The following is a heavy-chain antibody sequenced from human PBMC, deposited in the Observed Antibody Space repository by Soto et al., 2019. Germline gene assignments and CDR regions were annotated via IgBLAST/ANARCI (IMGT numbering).Heavy chain of an antibody. J-gene: IGHJ5*02. CDR2: ISDSGIT. D-gene: IGHD2-2*01. Sequence: KTSETLSLTCTVSGASISTPEYYWSWIRQHPERGLEWIGYISDSGITNYSPSLRSRVTISADTSKRQFSLNLSSVTAADTAVYYCAKGGTSSQWFDPWGQGTLVTVSS. V-gene: IGHV4-31*03. CDR3: AKGGTSSQWFDP. CDR1: GASISTPEYY.